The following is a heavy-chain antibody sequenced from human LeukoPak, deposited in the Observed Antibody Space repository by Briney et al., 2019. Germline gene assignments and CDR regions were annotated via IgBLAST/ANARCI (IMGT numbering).Heavy chain of an antibody. V-gene: IGHV1-3*01. CDR1: GYIFTRNV. J-gene: IGHJ5*02. CDR3: ARAFDLLPNWLDP. Sequence: GATVKVSCKTSGYIFTRNVIHWVRQAPGQSLEWLGWINGGNDDTKYSQKFQGRVTFTRDTSASTVYMELSGLRSEDTAVYYCARAFDLLPNWLDPWGQGTLVTVSS. CDR2: INGGNDDT.